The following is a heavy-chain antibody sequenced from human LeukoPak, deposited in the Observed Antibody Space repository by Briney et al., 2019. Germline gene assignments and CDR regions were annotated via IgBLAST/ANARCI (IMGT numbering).Heavy chain of an antibody. V-gene: IGHV3-64*01. Sequence: GGSLRLPCAASGFTFSNYAMHWVRQAPGKGLEYVSAISSNGGSPFYANSVKGRFTISRDNSKNTLSLQMAYLSAEDMAVYYCARDTGWDLRHPGAFWGQGTLVTVSS. CDR2: ISSNGGSP. D-gene: IGHD1-26*01. CDR1: GFTFSNYA. CDR3: ARDTGWDLRHPGAF. J-gene: IGHJ4*02.